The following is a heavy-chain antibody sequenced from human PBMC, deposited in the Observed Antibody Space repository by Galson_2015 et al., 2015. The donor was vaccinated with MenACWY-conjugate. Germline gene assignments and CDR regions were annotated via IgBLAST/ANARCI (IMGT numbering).Heavy chain of an antibody. Sequence: SLRLSCAASGVTFSSYGVHWVRQAPGKGLEWVAVISYDGSNKYYADSVKGRFTNSRDNSKNTLYLQMNSLRAEDTAVYYCAKDVSGRGYSYGYYYYGMDVWGQGTTVTVSS. V-gene: IGHV3-30*18. J-gene: IGHJ6*02. CDR2: ISYDGSNK. CDR3: AKDVSGRGYSYGYYYYGMDV. D-gene: IGHD5-18*01. CDR1: GVTFSSYG.